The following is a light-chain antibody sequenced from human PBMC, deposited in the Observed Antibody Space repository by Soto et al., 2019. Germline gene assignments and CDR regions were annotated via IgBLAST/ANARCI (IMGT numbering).Light chain of an antibody. V-gene: IGKV1-5*01. CDR1: QSVSSW. CDR2: DAS. CDR3: QQYNSYPWT. Sequence: QMTQSPSNLSASVGARVSITCRASQSVSSWLAWYQQKPGKAPKLLIYDASGLESGVPSRFSGSGSGTEFTLTISSLQPDDFATYYCQQYNSYPWTFVQGT. J-gene: IGKJ1*01.